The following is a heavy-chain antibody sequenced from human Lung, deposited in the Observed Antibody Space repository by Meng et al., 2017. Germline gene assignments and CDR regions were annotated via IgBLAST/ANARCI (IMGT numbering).Heavy chain of an antibody. CDR3: TGVWHENLFDS. V-gene: IGHV6-1*01. J-gene: IGHJ5*01. D-gene: IGHD3-16*01. Sequence: EPLQADAGRVDTPPAPPLPSSVAADRVFSNRASWSWVRQSPAKGLEWLGNIYYSSNTYKNYSTTGRVPISVDTDTSKYQLTLRFDTLAPEDASVCDCTGVWHENLFDSWGQGTLVTVSS. CDR2: IYYSSNTYK. CDR1: ADRVFSNRAS.